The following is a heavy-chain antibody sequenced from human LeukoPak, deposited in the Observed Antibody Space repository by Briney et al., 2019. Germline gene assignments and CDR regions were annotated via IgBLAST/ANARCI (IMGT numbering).Heavy chain of an antibody. CDR1: GFTFSAYA. CDR3: AKDPAHATFNWFDP. CDR2: ISSSGGNT. D-gene: IGHD2-15*01. J-gene: IGHJ5*02. Sequence: GGSLRLSCEASGFTFSAYAMSWVRQSPGKGLEWVSGISSSGGNTYYADSLKGRLTISRDNSKHTLYPQMNSLRAEDTAVYYCAKDPAHATFNWFDPWGQGTLVTVSS. V-gene: IGHV3-23*01.